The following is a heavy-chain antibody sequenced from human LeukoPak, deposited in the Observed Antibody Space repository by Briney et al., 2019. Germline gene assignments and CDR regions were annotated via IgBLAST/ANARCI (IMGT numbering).Heavy chain of an antibody. CDR1: GYTFTGYY. J-gene: IGHJ5*02. V-gene: IGHV1-2*04. CDR3: ARGSYCYGSGFKDTNWFDP. CDR2: INPNSGGT. D-gene: IGHD3-10*01. Sequence: GASVKVSCKASGYTFTGYYMHWVRQAPGQGLEWMGWINPNSGGTNYAQKFQGWVTMTRDTSISTAYMELSRLRSDDTAVYYCARGSYCYGSGFKDTNWFDPWGQGTLVTVSS.